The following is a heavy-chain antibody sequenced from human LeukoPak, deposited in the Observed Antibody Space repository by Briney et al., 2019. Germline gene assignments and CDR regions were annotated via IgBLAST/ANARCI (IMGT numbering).Heavy chain of an antibody. D-gene: IGHD7-27*01. J-gene: IGHJ5*02. V-gene: IGHV1-2*02. CDR3: AREGGHRDLEPTADWFDP. CDR1: GYTFSGFY. CDR2: INCESGST. Sequence: ASVKVSCKASGYTFSGFYIHWVRQAPGHGLEFVGWINCESGSTEYAQKFQGRVTLTRDTSISTAYMELSGLTSDDAAIYFCAREGGHRDLEPTADWFDPWGQGTLVTVSS.